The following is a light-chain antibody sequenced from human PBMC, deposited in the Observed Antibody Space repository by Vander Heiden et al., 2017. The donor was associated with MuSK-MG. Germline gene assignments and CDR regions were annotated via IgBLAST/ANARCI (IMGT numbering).Light chain of an antibody. Sequence: QAALTQPASVSGSPGQSVTISCAGTSSDVGSNNLVSWYQQHPGKAPKLIIYVVIIRPLGISNRFSGSKSGNTASLNTSALTDDDEADDDGGAYSGDTLVIGGTMLFGGGTKLTVL. CDR3: GAYSGDTLVIGGTML. V-gene: IGLV2-23*02. CDR2: VVI. CDR1: SSDVGSNNL. J-gene: IGLJ3*02.